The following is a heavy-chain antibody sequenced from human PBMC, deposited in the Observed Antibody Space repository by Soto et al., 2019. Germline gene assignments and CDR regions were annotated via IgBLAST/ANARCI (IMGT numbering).Heavy chain of an antibody. D-gene: IGHD5-18*01. CDR2: IIPIFDRA. J-gene: IGHJ6*02. V-gene: IGHV1-69*13. Sequence: AASVKVSCKASGGTFSSYGISWVRQAPGQGLEWMGGIIPIFDRANYAQKFQGRVTITAGESTSTTYMELSSLRSEDTAVYYCARDRDSALVPGDYYYFGMDVWGQGTTVTVSS. CDR1: GGTFSSYG. CDR3: ARDRDSALVPGDYYYFGMDV.